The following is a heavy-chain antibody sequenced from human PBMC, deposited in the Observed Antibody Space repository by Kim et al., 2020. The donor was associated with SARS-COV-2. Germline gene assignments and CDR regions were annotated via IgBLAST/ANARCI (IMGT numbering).Heavy chain of an antibody. J-gene: IGHJ6*01. V-gene: IGHV4-59*08. Sequence: SETLSLTCTVSGVSISSYYWTWIRQPPGKGLEWIGYVFHSGSTNYNPSLQSRVTISVDTSKNLFSLKLTSVTAAATAAYYCMRLHGDHDPNFDTNYVMDV. CDR3: MRLHGDHDPNFDTNYVMDV. D-gene: IGHD4-17*01. CDR2: VFHSGST. CDR1: GVSISSYY.